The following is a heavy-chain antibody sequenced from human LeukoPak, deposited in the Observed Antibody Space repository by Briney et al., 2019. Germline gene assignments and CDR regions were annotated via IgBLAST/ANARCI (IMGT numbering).Heavy chain of an antibody. D-gene: IGHD6-6*01. CDR3: ARAARRPLYYMDV. CDR2: INHSGST. V-gene: IGHV4-34*01. J-gene: IGHJ6*03. CDR1: GGSFSGYY. Sequence: NPSETLSLTCAVYGGSFSGYYRSWIRQPPGKGLEWIGEINHSGSTNYNPSLKSRVTISVDTSKNQFSLKLSSVTAADTAVYYCARAARRPLYYMDVWGKGTTVTVSS.